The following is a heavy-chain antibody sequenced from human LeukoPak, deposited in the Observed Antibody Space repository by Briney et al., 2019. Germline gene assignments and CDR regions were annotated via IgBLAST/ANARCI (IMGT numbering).Heavy chain of an antibody. CDR2: ISSSGSTI. D-gene: IGHD3-22*01. V-gene: IGHV3-11*04. J-gene: IGHJ4*02. Sequence: PGGSLRLSCAASGFTFSDYYMSWIRQAPGKGLEWVSYISSSGSTIYYADSVKGRFTISRDNAKNSLNLQMNSLRAEDTAVYYCARRADGGTYYYDSSLDYWGQGTLVTVSS. CDR3: ARRADGGTYYYDSSLDY. CDR1: GFTFSDYY.